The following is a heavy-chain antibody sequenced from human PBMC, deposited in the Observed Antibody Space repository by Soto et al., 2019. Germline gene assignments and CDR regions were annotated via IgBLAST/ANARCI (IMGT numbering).Heavy chain of an antibody. Sequence: RLSFAPSGFHLSCYSMSWVRPAPGKGLEWVSAISGSGGSTYYADSVKGRFTISRDKSKKTLYLQMNSLRAEDTAVYYSAKNWDTTSSSSYQWGQGTLVTVSS. CDR2: ISGSGGST. CDR3: AKNWDTTSSSSYQ. D-gene: IGHD6-6*01. CDR1: GFHLSCYS. V-gene: IGHV3-23*01. J-gene: IGHJ4*02.